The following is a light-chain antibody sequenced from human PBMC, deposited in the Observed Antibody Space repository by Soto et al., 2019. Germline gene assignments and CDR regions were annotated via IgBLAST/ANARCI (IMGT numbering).Light chain of an antibody. CDR3: QQYNSYSWT. J-gene: IGKJ1*01. CDR1: QSISSW. Sequence: QITQSPSTLSASVGDRVTITCRASQSISSWLAWYQQKPGKAPKLLIYKASSLESGVPSRFSGSGSGTEFTLTISSLQPDDFATYYCQQYNSYSWTFGQGTKV. CDR2: KAS. V-gene: IGKV1-5*03.